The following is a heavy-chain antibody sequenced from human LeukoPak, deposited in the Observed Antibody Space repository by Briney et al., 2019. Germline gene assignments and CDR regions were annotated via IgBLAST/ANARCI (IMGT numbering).Heavy chain of an antibody. Sequence: ASVKVSCKASGYTFTSHDINWVRQATGQGLEWMGWMNPNSGNTGYAQKFQGRVTITRNTSISTAYMELSSLRSEDTAVYYCARVSGEGYDFWSGYYPYYYYYYMDVWGKGTTVTVSS. V-gene: IGHV1-8*03. CDR1: GYTFTSHD. J-gene: IGHJ6*03. CDR2: MNPNSGNT. CDR3: ARVSGEGYDFWSGYYPYYYYYYMDV. D-gene: IGHD3-3*01.